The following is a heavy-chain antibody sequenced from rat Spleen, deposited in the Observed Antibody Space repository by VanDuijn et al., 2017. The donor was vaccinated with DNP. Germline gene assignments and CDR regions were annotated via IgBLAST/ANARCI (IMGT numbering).Heavy chain of an antibody. CDR1: GFSLTSYT. J-gene: IGHJ2*01. CDR3: AREAILRPFDS. CDR2: IWTGGTT. V-gene: IGHV2-15*01. D-gene: IGHD1-6*01. Sequence: QVQLKESGPGLVQPSQTLSLTCTVSGFSLTSYTVSWVRQPPGKGLEWMGIIWTGGTTAYNSLLKSRLSITRDTSKSQVFLKMSSLQTEDRATYYCAREAILRPFDSWGQGVMVTVSS.